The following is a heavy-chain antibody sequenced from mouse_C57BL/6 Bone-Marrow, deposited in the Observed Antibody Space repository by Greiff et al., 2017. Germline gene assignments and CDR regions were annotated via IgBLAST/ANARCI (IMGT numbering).Heavy chain of an antibody. Sequence: EVKLMESGPVLVKPGASVKMSCKASGYTFTDYYMNWVKQSNGKSLEWIGVINPYNGGTSYNQKFKGKATLTVDKSSSTAYMELNSLTSEDSAVYYCAREGSSWFAYWGQGTLVTVSA. J-gene: IGHJ3*01. CDR2: INPYNGGT. CDR3: AREGSSWFAY. V-gene: IGHV1-19*01. CDR1: GYTFTDYY.